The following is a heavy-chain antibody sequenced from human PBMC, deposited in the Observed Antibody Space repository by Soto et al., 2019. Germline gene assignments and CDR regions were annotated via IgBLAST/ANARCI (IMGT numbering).Heavy chain of an antibody. V-gene: IGHV1-2*02. J-gene: IGHJ2*01. CDR2: INPNTSAT. CDR3: ARIT. Sequence: QTPGQGLEWMGWINPNTSATNYAQKFQGRVTMTRDTSLGAAYMELTSLRPEDTALYYCARITWGR.